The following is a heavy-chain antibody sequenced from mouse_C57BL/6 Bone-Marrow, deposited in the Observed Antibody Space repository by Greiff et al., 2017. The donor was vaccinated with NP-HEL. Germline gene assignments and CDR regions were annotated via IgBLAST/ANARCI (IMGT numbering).Heavy chain of an antibody. CDR3: ARGRYYGSSAMDY. Sequence: EVKLMESGPELVKPGASVKMSCKASGYTFTDYNMHWVKQSHGKSLEWIGYINPNNGGTSYNQKFKGKATLTVNKSSSTAYMELRSLTSEDSAVYYCARGRYYGSSAMDYWGQGTSVTVSS. CDR2: INPNNGGT. CDR1: GYTFTDYN. J-gene: IGHJ4*01. V-gene: IGHV1-22*01. D-gene: IGHD1-1*01.